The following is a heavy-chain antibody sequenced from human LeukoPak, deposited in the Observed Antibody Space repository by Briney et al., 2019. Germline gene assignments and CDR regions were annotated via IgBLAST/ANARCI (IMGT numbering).Heavy chain of an antibody. CDR3: ARDCSGGSCAYFDY. Sequence: ASVKVTCKASGGTFSSYAISWVRQAPGQGLEWMGRIIPIFSTANYAQRFQGRVTITTDESTSTAYMELSSLRSEDTAVYYCARDCSGGSCAYFDYWGQGTLVTVSS. CDR1: GGTFSSYA. J-gene: IGHJ4*02. D-gene: IGHD2-15*01. V-gene: IGHV1-69*05. CDR2: IIPIFSTA.